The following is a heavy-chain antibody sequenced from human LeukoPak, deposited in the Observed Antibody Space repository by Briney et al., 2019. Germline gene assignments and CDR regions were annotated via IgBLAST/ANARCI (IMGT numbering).Heavy chain of an antibody. CDR1: GYTFTGYS. V-gene: IGHV1-69*06. Sequence: SLKVSCKASGYTFTGYSIHWVRQAPGQGLEWMGGIIPIFGTANYAQKFQGRATITADKSTSTAYMELSSLRSEDTAVYYCAGGRTDIVVVPATLRNYYFDYWGQGTLVTVSS. J-gene: IGHJ4*02. CDR3: AGGRTDIVVVPATLRNYYFDY. D-gene: IGHD2-2*01. CDR2: IIPIFGTA.